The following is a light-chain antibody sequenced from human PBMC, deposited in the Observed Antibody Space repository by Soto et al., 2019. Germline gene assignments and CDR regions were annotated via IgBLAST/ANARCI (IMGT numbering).Light chain of an antibody. Sequence: AIQLTQSPSSLSASVGDRVTITCRASQVINSFLAWYQQKPGKAPKLLIYAASSLQNGGPSRFSGSGSATDFTLTINSLQPEDFATYYCQQPDSYPSTFGGGTKVEI. V-gene: IGKV1-13*02. CDR1: QVINSF. CDR2: AAS. CDR3: QQPDSYPST. J-gene: IGKJ4*01.